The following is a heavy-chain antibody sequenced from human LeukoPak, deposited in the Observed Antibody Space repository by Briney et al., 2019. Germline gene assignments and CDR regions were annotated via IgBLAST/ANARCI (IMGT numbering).Heavy chain of an antibody. Sequence: SETLSLMCSVSGYLIRSGYFWGLIRQPPGKGLEWIASVYHNGSAYYNPPLKSRATISVDTSSNQFSLNLTSVTAADTAVYHCARLSSWFVAFWGQGSQVTVSS. CDR1: GYLIRSGYF. J-gene: IGHJ4*02. CDR3: ARLSSWFVAF. V-gene: IGHV4-38-2*02. D-gene: IGHD6-13*01. CDR2: VYHNGSA.